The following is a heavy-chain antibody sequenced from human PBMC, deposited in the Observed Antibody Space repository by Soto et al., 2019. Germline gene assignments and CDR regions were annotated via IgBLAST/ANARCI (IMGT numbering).Heavy chain of an antibody. Sequence: GASVKVSCKASGYTFTSYDINWVRQATGQGLEWMGWMNPNSGNTGYAQKFQGRVTMTRNTSISTAYMELSSLRSEDTAVYYCARDSSDSYGSGSYLSGMDVWGQGTTVTVSS. CDR1: GYTFTSYD. V-gene: IGHV1-8*01. J-gene: IGHJ6*02. CDR3: ARDSSDSYGSGSYLSGMDV. D-gene: IGHD3-10*01. CDR2: MNPNSGNT.